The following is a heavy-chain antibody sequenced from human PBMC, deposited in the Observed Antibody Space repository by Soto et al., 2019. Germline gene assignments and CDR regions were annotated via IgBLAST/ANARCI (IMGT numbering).Heavy chain of an antibody. V-gene: IGHV3-23*01. D-gene: IGHD6-6*01. CDR3: AKEGAIAARRYGLDV. CDR1: GFTFSSYA. J-gene: IGHJ6*02. Sequence: EVQLLESGGGLVQPGGSLRLSCAASGFTFSSYAMSWVRQAPGEGLEWVSAITGSGSSTYYADSVKGRFTISRDNSKNKLYLQMSSLGAEDTAIYYCAKEGAIAARRYGLDVWGQGTTVTVSS. CDR2: ITGSGSST.